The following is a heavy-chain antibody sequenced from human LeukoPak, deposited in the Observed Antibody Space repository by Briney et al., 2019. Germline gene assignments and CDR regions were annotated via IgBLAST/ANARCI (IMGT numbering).Heavy chain of an antibody. D-gene: IGHD4-17*01. CDR2: IKQDGSQK. J-gene: IGHJ3*02. Sequence: PGGSLRLSCAASGFTFSSYWMSWVRQAPGKGLEWVATIKQDGSQKEYVDSVKGRFTISRDNAKNSLYLQMNSLRAGDTAVYYCARDPTVTNFHDAFDIWGQGTMVTVSS. CDR3: ARDPTVTNFHDAFDI. V-gene: IGHV3-7*05. CDR1: GFTFSSYW.